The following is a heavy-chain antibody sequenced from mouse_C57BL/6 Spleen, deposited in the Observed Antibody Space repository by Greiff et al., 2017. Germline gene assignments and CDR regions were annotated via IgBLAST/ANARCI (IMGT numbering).Heavy chain of an antibody. Sequence: QVQLQQPGAELVKPGASVKMSCKASGYTFTSYWITWVKQRPGQGLEWIGDIYPGSGSTNYNEKFKSKATLTVDTSSSTAYMQLSSLTSEDSAVYYCASPIYYDYGRFAYWGQGTLVTVSA. CDR3: ASPIYYDYGRFAY. CDR1: GYTFTSYW. V-gene: IGHV1-55*01. D-gene: IGHD2-4*01. J-gene: IGHJ3*01. CDR2: IYPGSGST.